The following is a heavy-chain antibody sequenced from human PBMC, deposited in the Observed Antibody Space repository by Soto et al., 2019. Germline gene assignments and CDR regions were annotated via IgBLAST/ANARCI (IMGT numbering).Heavy chain of an antibody. Sequence: QVQLQQWGAGLLKPSETLSLTCAVYGGSFTGYHGSWIRKPPGKGVEWIGEMNHSGSTNYNPSLKSRITISVDTSKNQFSLKQSSVTGADTAVYYCARGVRYWSLGSWYGWSNDYWGQRTLGIVSP. D-gene: IGHD2-15*01. CDR2: MNHSGST. CDR1: GGSFTGYH. V-gene: IGHV4-34*01. CDR3: ARGVRYWSLGSWYGWSNDY. J-gene: IGHJ4*02.